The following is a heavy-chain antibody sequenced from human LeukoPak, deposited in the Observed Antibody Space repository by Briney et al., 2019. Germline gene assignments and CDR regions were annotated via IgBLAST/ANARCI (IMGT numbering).Heavy chain of an antibody. CDR2: IYYSGST. Sequence: PSETLSLTCTVSGGSIRSSSYYWGWIRQPPGKGLEWIGSIYYSGSTYYNPSLKSRVTISVDTSKNQFSLKLSSVTAADTAVYYCARYYDSSGPYDYWGQGTLVTVSS. CDR3: ARYYDSSGPYDY. J-gene: IGHJ4*02. CDR1: GGSIRSSSYY. V-gene: IGHV4-39*01. D-gene: IGHD3-22*01.